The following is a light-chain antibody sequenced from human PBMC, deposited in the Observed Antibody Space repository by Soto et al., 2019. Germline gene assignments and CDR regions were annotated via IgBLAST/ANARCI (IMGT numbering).Light chain of an antibody. Sequence: QSVLTQPPSASGTPGQRVTISCSGGSSNIGTNTVDWYQQLPGTAPNLLIYSTNQRPSGVPDRFSGSKSDTSASLAIIGLQSGDEADYYCASWDDSLNGPNYVFGTGTQLTVL. J-gene: IGLJ1*01. CDR3: ASWDDSLNGPNYV. V-gene: IGLV1-44*01. CDR2: STN. CDR1: SSNIGTNT.